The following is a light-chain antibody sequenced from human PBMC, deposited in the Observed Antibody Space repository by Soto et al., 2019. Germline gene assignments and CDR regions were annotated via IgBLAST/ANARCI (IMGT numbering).Light chain of an antibody. CDR3: AAWDTSLKVV. CDR2: NNN. CDR1: SSNIGSNS. V-gene: IGLV1-44*01. J-gene: IGLJ3*02. Sequence: QSVLTQPPSVSVTPGQRVTISCSGGSSNIGSNSVNWYQQVPGMAPKLLIYNNNQRPSGVPDRFSGSKSGTSASLAISGLQSEDEADFYCAAWDTSLKVVFGGGTKVTVL.